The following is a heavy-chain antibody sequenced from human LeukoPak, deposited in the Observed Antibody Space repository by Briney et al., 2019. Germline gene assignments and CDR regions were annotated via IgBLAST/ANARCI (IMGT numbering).Heavy chain of an antibody. CDR2: IYYSGST. Sequence: SETLSLTCTVSGGSISSGDYYWSWIRQPPGKGLEWIGYIYYSGSTYYNPSLKSRVTISVDTSKNQFSLKLSSVTAADTAVYYCARDTVGIAAAGTRAYYYYMDVWGKGTTVTVSS. J-gene: IGHJ6*03. V-gene: IGHV4-30-4*08. CDR3: ARDTVGIAAAGTRAYYYYMDV. D-gene: IGHD6-13*01. CDR1: GGSISSGDYY.